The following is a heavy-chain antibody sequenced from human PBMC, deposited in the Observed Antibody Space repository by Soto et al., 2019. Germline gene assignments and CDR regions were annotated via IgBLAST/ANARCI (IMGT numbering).Heavy chain of an antibody. Sequence: ETLSLTCTVSGGSISSYYWSWIRQPPGKGLEWIGYIYYSGSTNHNPSLKSRVTISVDTSKNQFSLKLSSVTAADTAVYYCARIVVVVAAKDGYWFAPWGQGTLVTVSS. V-gene: IGHV4-59*01. D-gene: IGHD2-15*01. CDR1: GGSISSYY. CDR3: ARIVVVVAAKDGYWFAP. CDR2: IYYSGST. J-gene: IGHJ5*02.